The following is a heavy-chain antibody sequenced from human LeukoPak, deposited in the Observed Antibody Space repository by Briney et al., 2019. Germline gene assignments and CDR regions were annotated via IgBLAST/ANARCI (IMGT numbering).Heavy chain of an antibody. CDR1: GGSLSSYY. V-gene: IGHV4-4*07. Sequence: SETLSLTRTVSGGSLSSYYWSWIRQPAGTGLEWIGRIYTSGSTNYNPSLKSRVTMSVDTSKNQFSLKLSSVTAADTAVYYCARDRYYYDSSGPFDPWGQGTLVTVSS. CDR3: ARDRYYYDSSGPFDP. J-gene: IGHJ5*02. CDR2: IYTSGST. D-gene: IGHD3-22*01.